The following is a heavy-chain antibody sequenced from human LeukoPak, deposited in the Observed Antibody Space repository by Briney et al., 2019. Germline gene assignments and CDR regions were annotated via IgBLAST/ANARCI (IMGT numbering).Heavy chain of an antibody. J-gene: IGHJ4*02. CDR3: ARLSAL. CDR2: INPKNGDT. CDR1: GYPFSDYY. Sequence: GASVTVSCKTSGYPFSDYYIHWIRQASGQGLESMGWINPKNGDTKYAQRSQGRLTITMDTSIDTVYMELRSLRYDDTAAYYCARLSALWGQGTLVTVSS. V-gene: IGHV1-2*02.